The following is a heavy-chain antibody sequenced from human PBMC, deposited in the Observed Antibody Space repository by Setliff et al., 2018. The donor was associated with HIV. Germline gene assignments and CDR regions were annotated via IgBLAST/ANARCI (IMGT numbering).Heavy chain of an antibody. V-gene: IGHV3-23*01. CDR3: ARDRGYTIVGAAEGDH. CDR1: GFTFSSYA. J-gene: IGHJ4*02. D-gene: IGHD1-26*01. Sequence: PGGSLRLSCAASGFTFSSYAMSWVRQAPGKGLEWVSGISGGGASTYYADSVKGRFTVSRDNSKSTLYLQMNSLRAEDTATYYCARDRGYTIVGAAEGDHWGQGSLVTVSS. CDR2: ISGGGAST.